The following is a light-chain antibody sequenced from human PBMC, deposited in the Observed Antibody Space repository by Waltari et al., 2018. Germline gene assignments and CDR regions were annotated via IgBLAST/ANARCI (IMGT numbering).Light chain of an antibody. V-gene: IGLV2-11*01. Sequence: QSALTQPRSVSGPPGQSVTISCTGTSSDVGGYDPVSWYRQHPGKAPELIIYDVSKRPSGVPDRFSGSKSGNTASLTISGLQADDEADYYCSSNAGYSTWVFGGGTKVTVL. CDR3: SSNAGYSTWV. CDR2: DVS. J-gene: IGLJ3*02. CDR1: SSDVGGYDP.